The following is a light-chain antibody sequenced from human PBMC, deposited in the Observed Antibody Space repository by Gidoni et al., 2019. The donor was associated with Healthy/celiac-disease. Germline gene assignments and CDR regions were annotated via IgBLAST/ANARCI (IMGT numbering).Light chain of an antibody. V-gene: IGKV3-11*01. CDR2: DAS. CDR3: QQRSNWPSWT. CDR1: QSVSSY. J-gene: IGKJ1*01. Sequence: ELVLPHSPATLSLSPGERATLSCRASQSVSSYLAWYQQKPGQAPRLLIYDASNRATGIPARFSGSGSGTDFTLTISSLEPEDFAVYYCQQRSNWPSWTFGQXTKVEIK.